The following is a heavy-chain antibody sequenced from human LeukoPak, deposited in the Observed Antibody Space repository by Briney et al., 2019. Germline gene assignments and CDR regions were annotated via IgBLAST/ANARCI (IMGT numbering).Heavy chain of an antibody. J-gene: IGHJ4*02. Sequence: ASVKVSCKASGYTFTGYFMYWVRQAPGQGLEWMGWINPNSGGTNYAQKFQGRVTMTRDASISTAYMDLSRLRSDDTAVYYCAREYRGSYSPLDYWGQGTLVTVSS. D-gene: IGHD1-26*01. CDR2: INPNSGGT. CDR1: GYTFTGYF. CDR3: AREYRGSYSPLDY. V-gene: IGHV1-2*02.